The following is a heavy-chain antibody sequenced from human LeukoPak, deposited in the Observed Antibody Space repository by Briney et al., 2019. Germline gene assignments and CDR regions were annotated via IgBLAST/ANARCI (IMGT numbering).Heavy chain of an antibody. CDR3: AHIAVADKAY. J-gene: IGHJ4*02. D-gene: IGHD6-19*01. Sequence: GGSLRLSCAASGFTFSSYGMHWVRQAPGKGLEWVAVIWYDGSNKYYADSVKGRFTISRDNSKNTLYLQMNSLRAEDTAAYYCAHIAVADKAYWGQGTLVTVSS. CDR2: IWYDGSNK. CDR1: GFTFSSYG. V-gene: IGHV3-33*01.